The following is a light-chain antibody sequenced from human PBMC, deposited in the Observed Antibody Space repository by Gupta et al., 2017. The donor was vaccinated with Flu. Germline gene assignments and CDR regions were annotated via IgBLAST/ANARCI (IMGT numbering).Light chain of an antibody. J-gene: IGLJ3*02. Sequence: QPVVTQEPSLTVSPGGTVTLTFGSSTGAVTNSHFAFWFQQRPGQAPRLLIYDTSKKPAGTPARFSGSFRGGTAALTLSGAPPEDEAEYYCLLAYTNAVWVFGGGTKLTVL. CDR2: DTS. CDR1: TGAVTNSHF. V-gene: IGLV7-46*01. CDR3: LLAYTNAVWV.